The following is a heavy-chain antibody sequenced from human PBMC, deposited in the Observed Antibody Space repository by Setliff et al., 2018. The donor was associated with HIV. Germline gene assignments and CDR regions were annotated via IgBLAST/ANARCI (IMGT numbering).Heavy chain of an antibody. CDR1: GFTFSSYW. D-gene: IGHD6-19*01. J-gene: IGHJ3*02. Sequence: GGSLRLSCAASGFTFSSYWMSWVRQAPGKGLEWVANIKQDGSEKYYVDSVEGRFTISRDNSKNTLSLQMNSLGAEDTAVYYCAKAMGSIAVAGLDAFDIWGQGTMVTVSS. CDR2: IKQDGSEK. CDR3: AKAMGSIAVAGLDAFDI. V-gene: IGHV3-7*01.